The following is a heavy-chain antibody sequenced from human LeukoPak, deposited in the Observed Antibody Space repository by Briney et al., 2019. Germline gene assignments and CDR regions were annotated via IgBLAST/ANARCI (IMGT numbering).Heavy chain of an antibody. CDR2: IYPGDSET. CDR3: ARGLGRGYYYYYMDV. D-gene: IGHD6-6*01. V-gene: IGHV5-51*01. J-gene: IGHJ6*03. CDR1: GYSFSSHW. Sequence: GESLKISCKASGYSFSSHWIAWVRQVPGKGLEWMGIIYPGDSETRYRPSFQGQVTISVDKSISTAYLQWGSLKASDSAMYYCARGLGRGYYYYYMDVWGKGTTVTVSS.